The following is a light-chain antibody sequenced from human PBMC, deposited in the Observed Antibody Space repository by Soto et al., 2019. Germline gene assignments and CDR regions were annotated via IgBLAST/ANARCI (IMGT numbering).Light chain of an antibody. CDR1: SSDVGTYEY. CDR2: DVS. J-gene: IGLJ2*01. CDR3: SAYESNGDVL. Sequence: QSALTQPASVSGSPGQSITISCTGTSSDVGTYEYVSWYQHHPGKAPKLMIYDVSNRPSGVSDRFSGSKSGNTASLTISGLQAEGGGVFYSSAYESNGDVLFGGGTKGTLL. V-gene: IGLV2-14*03.